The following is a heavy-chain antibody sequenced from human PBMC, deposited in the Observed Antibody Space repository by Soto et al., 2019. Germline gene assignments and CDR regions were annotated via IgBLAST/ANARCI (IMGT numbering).Heavy chain of an antibody. V-gene: IGHV1-46*01. Sequence: ASVRVSCKXSGYPFTDYFIHWVRQAPGQGLEWMGIISLYHHSTSYAQKFQGRLTVTADTSTTTVYMDLSSLTSEDSAVYWCARELYSCGGDCPYYMDYWGQGTLVTVSS. CDR2: ISLYHHST. CDR3: ARELYSCGGDCPYYMDY. J-gene: IGHJ4*02. CDR1: GYPFTDYF. D-gene: IGHD2-21*02.